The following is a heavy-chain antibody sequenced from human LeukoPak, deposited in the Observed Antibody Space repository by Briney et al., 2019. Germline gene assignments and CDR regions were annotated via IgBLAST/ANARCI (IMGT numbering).Heavy chain of an antibody. J-gene: IGHJ6*02. Sequence: GGSLRLSCAASGFTFSSYAMHWVRQAPGKGLEWVAVISYDGSNKYYADSVKGRFTISRDNSKNTLYLQMNSLRAEDTAVYYCAKDRWFGELSYYYYGMDVWGQGTTVTVSS. CDR2: ISYDGSNK. CDR1: GFTFSSYA. CDR3: AKDRWFGELSYYYYGMDV. V-gene: IGHV3-30-3*01. D-gene: IGHD3-10*01.